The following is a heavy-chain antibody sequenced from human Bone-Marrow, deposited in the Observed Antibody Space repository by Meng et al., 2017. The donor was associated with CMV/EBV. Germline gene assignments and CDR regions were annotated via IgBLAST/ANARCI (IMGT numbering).Heavy chain of an antibody. CDR1: GFTFSSYA. CDR3: TRDRGAVRGIYYFDY. D-gene: IGHD3-10*01. CDR2: ISYDGSNK. Sequence: QVQLVESXXXXXQXXRXXRLSCAASGFTFSSYAMHWVRQAPGKGLEWVAVISYDGSNKYYADSVKGRFTISRDNSKNTLYLQMNSLRDEDTAIYYCTRDRGAVRGIYYFDYWGQGTLVTVSS. J-gene: IGHJ4*02. V-gene: IGHV3-30-3*01.